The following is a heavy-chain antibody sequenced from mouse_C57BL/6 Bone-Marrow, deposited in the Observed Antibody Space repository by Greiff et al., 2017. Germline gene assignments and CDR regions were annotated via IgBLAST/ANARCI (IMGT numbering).Heavy chain of an antibody. CDR3: ARPLGAWFAY. V-gene: IGHV5-6*01. CDR2: ISSGGSYT. CDR1: GFTFSSYG. Sequence: EVMLVESGGDLVKPGGSLKLSCAASGFTFSSYGMSWVRQTPDKRLEWVATISSGGSYTYYPDSVKGRFTISRDNAKNTLYLQMSSLKSEDTAMYYCARPLGAWFAYWGQGTLVTVSA. J-gene: IGHJ3*01.